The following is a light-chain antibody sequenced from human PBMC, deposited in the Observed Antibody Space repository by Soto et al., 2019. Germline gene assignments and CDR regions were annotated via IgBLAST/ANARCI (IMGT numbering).Light chain of an antibody. CDR1: SSDVGGYNY. CDR3: CSYAGSYTWV. J-gene: IGLJ1*01. V-gene: IGLV2-11*01. Sequence: QSLLTQPRSVSGSPGQSVTISCTGTSSDVGGYNYVSWYQQHPGKAPKLMIYDVSKRPSGVPDRFSGSKSGNTASLTISGLQAEDEADDYCCSYAGSYTWVFGTGTKLTVL. CDR2: DVS.